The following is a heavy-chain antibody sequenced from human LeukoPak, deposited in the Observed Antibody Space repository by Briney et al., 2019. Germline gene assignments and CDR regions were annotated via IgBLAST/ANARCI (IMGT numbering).Heavy chain of an antibody. V-gene: IGHV3-23*01. CDR3: ARVGQSYDFWSGNYYYMDV. Sequence: PGGSLRLSCAASGFTFSSYAMSWVRQAPGKGLEWVSAISGSGGSTYYADSVKGRFTISRDDAKNSLFLQMNSLRAEDTAVYYCARVGQSYDFWSGNYYYMDVWGKGTTVTVSS. J-gene: IGHJ6*03. D-gene: IGHD3-3*01. CDR1: GFTFSSYA. CDR2: ISGSGGST.